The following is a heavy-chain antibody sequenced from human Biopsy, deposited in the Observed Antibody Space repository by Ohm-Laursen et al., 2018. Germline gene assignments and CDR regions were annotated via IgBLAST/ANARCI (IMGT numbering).Heavy chain of an antibody. Sequence: SLRLSCTASGFTFTTYGMHWVRQAPGKGLEWVALISYDGSSEEYADSVKGRFTISRDNAMNSLYLEMNSLRAEDTAVYYCARDIWLVRLETATMQYSHMDVWGQGTAVAVSS. CDR2: ISYDGSSE. D-gene: IGHD5-24*01. CDR3: ARDIWLVRLETATMQYSHMDV. J-gene: IGHJ6*02. CDR1: GFTFTTYG. V-gene: IGHV3-30*03.